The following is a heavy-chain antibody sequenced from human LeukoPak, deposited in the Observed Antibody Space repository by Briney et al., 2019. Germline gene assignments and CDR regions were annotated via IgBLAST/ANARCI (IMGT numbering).Heavy chain of an antibody. CDR1: GYSFTSYW. J-gene: IGHJ4*02. Sequence: GESLKISCKGSGYSFTSYWIGWVRQMPGKGLEWMGIIYPGDSDTRYSPSFQGQVTISADKSIRTAYLQWSSLKASDTAMYYCARLAEGYHGSGRYAYWGQGTLVTVSS. CDR2: IYPGDSDT. CDR3: ARLAEGYHGSGRYAY. V-gene: IGHV5-51*01. D-gene: IGHD3-10*01.